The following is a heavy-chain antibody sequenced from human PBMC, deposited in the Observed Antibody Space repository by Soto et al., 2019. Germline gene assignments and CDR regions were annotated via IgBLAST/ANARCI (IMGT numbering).Heavy chain of an antibody. D-gene: IGHD2-21*02. CDR2: MNPNSANT. J-gene: IGHJ6*02. Sequence: QVQLVQSGAEVKKPGASVKVSCKASGYTFTSYDINWVRQATGQGLEWMGWMNPNSANTGYAQKFQGRVTMTRNTSISTASIERRSLRSEDQAVYYCAREVTARGLDVWGQGTTVTVSS. CDR3: AREVTARGLDV. CDR1: GYTFTSYD. V-gene: IGHV1-8*01.